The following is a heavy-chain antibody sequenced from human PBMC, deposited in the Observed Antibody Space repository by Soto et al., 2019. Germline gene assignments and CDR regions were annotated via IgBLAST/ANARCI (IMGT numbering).Heavy chain of an antibody. J-gene: IGHJ6*02. CDR1: GGTFSSYA. D-gene: IGHD5-18*01. CDR2: IIPIFGTA. V-gene: IGHV1-69*01. Sequence: QVQLVQSGAEVKKPGSSVKVSCKASGGTFSSYAISWVRQAPGQGLEWMGGIIPIFGTANYAQKFQGRVTITADESTSTAYMELSSLRSEDTAVYYCARERDVDTAMAPGSYGMDVWGQGTTVTVSS. CDR3: ARERDVDTAMAPGSYGMDV.